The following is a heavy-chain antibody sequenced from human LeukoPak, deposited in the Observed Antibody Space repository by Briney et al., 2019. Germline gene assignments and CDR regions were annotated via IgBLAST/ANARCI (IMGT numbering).Heavy chain of an antibody. V-gene: IGHV3-23*01. Sequence: GGSLRLSCAASGFTFTNYAMSWVRQAPGRGLEWVSNISPGGSTNYADSVKGRFTISRGNYKNTMYLQMNSLRAEDTAVYYCAKRSGSGGPFDYWGQGILVTVSS. CDR3: AKRSGSGGPFDY. D-gene: IGHD3-10*01. CDR2: ISPGGST. J-gene: IGHJ4*02. CDR1: GFTFTNYA.